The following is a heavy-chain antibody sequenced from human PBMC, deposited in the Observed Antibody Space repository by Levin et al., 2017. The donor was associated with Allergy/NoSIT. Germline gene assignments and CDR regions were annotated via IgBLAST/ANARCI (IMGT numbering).Heavy chain of an antibody. CDR3: ASTNCGDSYGYTVDMWQCWFDP. CDR2: IYYNGRT. CDR1: GDSISDSRYY. D-gene: IGHD5-18*01. J-gene: IGHJ5*02. Sequence: KPSETLSLTCTVSGDSISDSRYYWGWIRQPPGKGLEWLGNIYYNGRTSYSPSLETRVTISIDTSKNQFSLKLSSVTAADTAVYYCASTNCGDSYGYTVDMWQCWFDPWGPGTLVTVSS. V-gene: IGHV4-39*01.